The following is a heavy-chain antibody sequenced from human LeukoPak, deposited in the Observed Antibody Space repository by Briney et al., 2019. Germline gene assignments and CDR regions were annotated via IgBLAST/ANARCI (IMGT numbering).Heavy chain of an antibody. CDR3: AKDREGGYYYYYYGMDV. V-gene: IGHV3-30*18. CDR2: ISYDGSNK. CDR1: GFTFSSYG. J-gene: IGHJ6*02. D-gene: IGHD5-12*01. Sequence: GGSLRLSCAASGFTFSSYGMHWVRQAPGKGLEWVAVISYDGSNKYYADSVKGRFTISRDNSKNTLYLQMNSLRAEDTAVYYCAKDREGGYYYYYYGMDVWGRGTTVTVSS.